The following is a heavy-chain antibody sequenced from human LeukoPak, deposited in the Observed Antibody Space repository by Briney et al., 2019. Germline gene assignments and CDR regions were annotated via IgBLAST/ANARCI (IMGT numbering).Heavy chain of an antibody. D-gene: IGHD3-10*01. CDR1: GFTFSTYS. V-gene: IGHV3-48*02. CDR3: ARYGSGTSYITNYFDY. CDR2: ISTGSSTI. J-gene: IGHJ4*02. Sequence: PGGSLRLSCAASGFTFSTYSMNWVRQAPGKGLEWVSFISTGSSTIYYADSVKGRFTISRDNAKNSLYLQMKSLRDEDTAVYYCARYGSGTSYITNYFDYWGQGTLVTVSS.